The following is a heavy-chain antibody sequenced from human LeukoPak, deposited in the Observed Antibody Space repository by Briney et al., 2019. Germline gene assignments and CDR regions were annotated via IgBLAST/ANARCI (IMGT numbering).Heavy chain of an antibody. CDR3: ASPRDYYDSRNLLGY. J-gene: IGHJ4*02. V-gene: IGHV1-2*06. CDR1: GYTFTGYY. D-gene: IGHD3-22*01. Sequence: ASVKVSCKASGYTFTGYYMHWVRQAPGQGLEWMGRINPNSGGTNYAQKFQGRVTMTRDTSISTAYMELSRLRSDDTAVYYCASPRDYYDSRNLLGYWDQGTLVTVSS. CDR2: INPNSGGT.